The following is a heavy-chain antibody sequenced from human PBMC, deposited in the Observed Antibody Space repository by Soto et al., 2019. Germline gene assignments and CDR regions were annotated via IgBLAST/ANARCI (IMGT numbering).Heavy chain of an antibody. CDR3: AREASRVAATAIVY. J-gene: IGHJ4*02. CDR1: GGSVSSSQW. CDR2: IYHIGST. Sequence: SETLSLTCAVSGGSVSSSQWWTWVRQAPGKGLEWLGEIYHIGSTKYNPSLKSRVTISVDTSKNQFSPKLSSVTAADTAVYYCAREASRVAATAIVYWGQGTLVTVSS. D-gene: IGHD2-21*02. V-gene: IGHV4-4*02.